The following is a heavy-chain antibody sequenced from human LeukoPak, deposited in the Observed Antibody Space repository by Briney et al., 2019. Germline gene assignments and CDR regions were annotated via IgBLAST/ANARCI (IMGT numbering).Heavy chain of an antibody. V-gene: IGHV1-24*01. J-gene: IGHJ4*02. CDR2: FDPEDGET. CDR1: GYTLTELS. CDR3: ARDLTARGDY. D-gene: IGHD5-18*01. Sequence: ASVKVSCKVSGYTLTELSMHWVRQAPGKGLEWMGGFDPEDGETIYAQKFQGRVTMTRDTSISTAYMELSRLRSDDTAVYYCARDLTARGDYWGQGTLVTVSS.